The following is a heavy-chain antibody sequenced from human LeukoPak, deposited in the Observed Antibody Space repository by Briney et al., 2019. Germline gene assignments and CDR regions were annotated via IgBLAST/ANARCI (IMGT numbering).Heavy chain of an antibody. D-gene: IGHD3-3*01. CDR1: GFTFSSYG. J-gene: IGHJ4*02. CDR3: ARDPDPIWSGYYY. CDR2: IRYDGSNK. V-gene: IGHV3-30*02. Sequence: GGSLRLSCAASGFTFSSYGMHWVRQAPGKGLEWVAFIRYDGSNKYYADSVKGRFTISRDNSKNTLYLQMNSLRAEDTAVYYCARDPDPIWSGYYYWGQGTLVTVSS.